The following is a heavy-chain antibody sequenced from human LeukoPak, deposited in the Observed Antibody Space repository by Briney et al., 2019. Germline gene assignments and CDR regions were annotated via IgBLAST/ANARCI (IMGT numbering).Heavy chain of an antibody. D-gene: IGHD3-16*01. J-gene: IGHJ6*02. CDR2: IKQDGSEE. Sequence: GGSLRLSCVASGFTISSYWMHWVRQAPGKGLEWVANIKQDGSEEYYVDSVKGRFTISRDNAKNPLYLQMSNLRAEDTAVYFCARGGGLDVWGQGATVTVSS. V-gene: IGHV3-7*03. CDR1: GFTISSYW. CDR3: ARGGGLDV.